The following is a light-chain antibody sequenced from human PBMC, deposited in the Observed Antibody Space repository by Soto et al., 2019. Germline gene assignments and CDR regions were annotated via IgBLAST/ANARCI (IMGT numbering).Light chain of an antibody. J-gene: IGLJ1*01. CDR3: SSYAGSNNFPYV. CDR1: SSDVGGYNY. Sequence: QSALTQPPSGSGSPGQSVTISCTGTSSDVGGYNYVSWYQQHPGKAPKLMIYEVSKRPSGVPDRFSGSKSGNTASLTVSGLQAEDEADYYCSSYAGSNNFPYVFGTGTKVTVL. CDR2: EVS. V-gene: IGLV2-8*01.